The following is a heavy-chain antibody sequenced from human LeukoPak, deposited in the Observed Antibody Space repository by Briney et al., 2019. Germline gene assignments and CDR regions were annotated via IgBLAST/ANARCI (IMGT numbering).Heavy chain of an antibody. CDR2: IIPTFGTA. CDR3: ARVSSGYSGYDSAVYDY. CDR1: GGTFSSYA. Sequence: ASVKVSCKASGGTFSSYAFSWVRQAPGQGLEWMGGIIPTFGTADYAQKFQGRVTITADESTNIAYMELSSLRSEDTAVYYCARVSSGYSGYDSAVYDYWGQGTLVTVSS. D-gene: IGHD5-12*01. J-gene: IGHJ4*02. V-gene: IGHV1-69*13.